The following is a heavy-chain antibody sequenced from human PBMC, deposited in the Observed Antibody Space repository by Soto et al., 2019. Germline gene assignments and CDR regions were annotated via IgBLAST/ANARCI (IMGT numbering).Heavy chain of an antibody. D-gene: IGHD4-17*01. CDR1: GFTFSSYG. CDR2: ISYDGSNK. V-gene: IGHV3-30*18. CDR3: AKDGYGDYALDP. Sequence: ESGGGVVQPGRSLRLSCAASGFTFSSYGMHWVRQAPGKGLEWVAVISYDGSNKYYADSVKGRFTISRDNSKNTLYLQMNSLRAEDTAVYYCAKDGYGDYALDPWGQGTLVTVSS. J-gene: IGHJ5*02.